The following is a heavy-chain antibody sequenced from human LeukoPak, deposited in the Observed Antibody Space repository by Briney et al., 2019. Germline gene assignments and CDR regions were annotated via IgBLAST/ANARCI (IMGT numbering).Heavy chain of an antibody. CDR1: GNSFTNYA. Sequence: ASVKVSCKASGNSFTNYALHWVRQAPGQRLEWMGWTNGATGNTRFSEDFQGRLTIAIDTSASTAYMELSSLRSEDTAVYYCARSPGGNARTWLDFWGQGTLVTVSS. V-gene: IGHV1-3*02. CDR3: ARSPGGNARTWLDF. D-gene: IGHD4-23*01. J-gene: IGHJ4*02. CDR2: TNGATGNT.